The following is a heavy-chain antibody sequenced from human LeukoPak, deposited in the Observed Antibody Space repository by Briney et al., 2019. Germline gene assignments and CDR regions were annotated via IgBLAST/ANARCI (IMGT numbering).Heavy chain of an antibody. J-gene: IGHJ4*02. CDR2: INHSGST. D-gene: IGHD6-19*01. Sequence: SETLSLTCTVSGGSISSGDYYWSWIRQPPGKGLEWIGEINHSGSTNYNPSLKSRVTISVDTSKNQFSLKLSSVTAADTAVYYCARGRGYSSGWHFDYWGQGTLVTVSS. CDR3: ARGRGYSSGWHFDY. V-gene: IGHV4-39*07. CDR1: GGSISSGDYY.